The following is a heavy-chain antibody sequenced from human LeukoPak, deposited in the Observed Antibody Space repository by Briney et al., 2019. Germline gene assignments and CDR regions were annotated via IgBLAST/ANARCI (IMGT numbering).Heavy chain of an antibody. V-gene: IGHV3-21*01. CDR1: RLTFSKYS. J-gene: IGHJ4*02. CDR2: ISSSGSDI. CDR3: ASLHDIVVIPDATIDY. D-gene: IGHD2-2*01. Sequence: GGSLTLSCAASRLTFSKYSMNWVPHSPGKGLEGVSYISSSGSDIYYADSVKGRFTVSRDNGNNLLYMQMNSLRADDTAVYYCASLHDIVVIPDATIDYCGQGTMVTVSS.